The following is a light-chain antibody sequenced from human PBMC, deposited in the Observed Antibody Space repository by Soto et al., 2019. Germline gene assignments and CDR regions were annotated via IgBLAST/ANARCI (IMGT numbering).Light chain of an antibody. J-gene: IGLJ2*01. CDR2: DVT. CDR3: CSYAGSYTVI. V-gene: IGLV2-11*01. CDR1: SSDVGAYKY. Sequence: QSALTQPRSVSGSPGQSVTISCTGTSSDVGAYKYVSWYQHHPGKVPELIIYDVTKRPSGVPDRFSGSKSGNTASLTISGLQTEYEADYYCCSYAGSYTVIFGGGTKLTVL.